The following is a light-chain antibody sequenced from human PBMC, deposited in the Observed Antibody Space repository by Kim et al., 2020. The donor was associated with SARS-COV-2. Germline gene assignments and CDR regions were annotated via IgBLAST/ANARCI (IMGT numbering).Light chain of an antibody. CDR3: AVWDDSLNAVV. J-gene: IGLJ2*01. Sequence: GQRFTISCTRSSTNIETNNVNWYQQLPGTAPKLLIYSDNQRPSGVPDRFSGSKSATSASLGINGLQSEDEADYYCAVWDDSLNAVVFGGGTQLTVL. CDR2: SDN. V-gene: IGLV1-44*01. CDR1: STNIETNN.